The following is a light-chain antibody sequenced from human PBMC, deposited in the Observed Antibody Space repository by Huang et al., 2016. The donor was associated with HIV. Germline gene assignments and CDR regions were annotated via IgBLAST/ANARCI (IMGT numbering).Light chain of an antibody. CDR3: QQYNDWPPIT. CDR1: ESVSSS. CDR2: DAS. Sequence: EIVMTQSPDTLSVFPGGRVTLSCRASESVSSSLAWYQQKSGQAPRLLIYDASTRATGIPARFSGSGSGTEFTLTINSLLSEDFAVYYCQQYNDWPPITFGQGTRLDMK. V-gene: IGKV3-15*01. J-gene: IGKJ5*01.